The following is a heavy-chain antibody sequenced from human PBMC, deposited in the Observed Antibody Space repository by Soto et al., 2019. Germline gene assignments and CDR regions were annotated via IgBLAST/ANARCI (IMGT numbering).Heavy chain of an antibody. J-gene: IGHJ6*02. CDR1: GFTFSSYG. CDR2: ILYDGSKK. CDR3: VKDGSSGWPYFDDMDV. V-gene: IGHV3-30*18. Sequence: GGSLRLSCAAPGFTFSSYGMHWVRQAPGKGLEWVAVILYDGSKKYYADSVKGRFTISRDNSKNTLYLQMSSLRAEDTALYYCVKDGSSGWPYFDDMDVWGQGATVTVSS. D-gene: IGHD6-19*01.